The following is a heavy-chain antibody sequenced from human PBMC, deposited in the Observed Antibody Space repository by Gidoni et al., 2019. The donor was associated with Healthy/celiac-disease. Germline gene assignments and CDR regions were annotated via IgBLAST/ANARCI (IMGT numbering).Heavy chain of an antibody. CDR2: ISGSGGST. D-gene: IGHD5-12*01. V-gene: IGHV3-23*01. CDR3: AKAYMGGYDFRWFDP. CDR1: GFTFSSYA. J-gene: IGHJ5*02. Sequence: EVQLLESGGGLVQPGGSLRLSCAASGFTFSSYASSWVRQAPGKGLEWVSAISGSGGSTYYADSVKGRFTISRDKSKNTLYLQMNSLRAEDTAVYYCAKAYMGGYDFRWFDPWGQGTLVTVSS.